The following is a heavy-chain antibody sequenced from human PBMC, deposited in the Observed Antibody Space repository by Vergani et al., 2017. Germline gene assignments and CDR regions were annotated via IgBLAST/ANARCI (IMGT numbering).Heavy chain of an antibody. V-gene: IGHV3-30*02. J-gene: IGHJ4*02. Sequence: QVQLVESGGGVVQRGGSLRLSCATSGFTLSNYDMQWIRPGPGKGLDFVAFIQFDGNNQYYADSVKGRFTLSRDLSKNTLYLQMNSLRTDDTATYYCAKHFRGWGIDYWGQGTQVIVSS. D-gene: IGHD3-16*01. CDR2: IQFDGNNQ. CDR1: GFTLSNYD. CDR3: AKHFRGWGIDY.